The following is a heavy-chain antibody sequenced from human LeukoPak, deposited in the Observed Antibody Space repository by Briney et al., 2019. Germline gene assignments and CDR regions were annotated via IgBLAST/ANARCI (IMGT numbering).Heavy chain of an antibody. V-gene: IGHV3-7*01. CDR3: PRAVAVNLFDP. CDR2: KKQYGSDI. CDR1: GLTLCSYW. Sequence: GGPLRLSCAASGLTLCSYWESWVRKAPGKGLEWVANKKQYGSDIFYVDSVKGRLTIPRDNAKNSVYLQMNSLRAEDTALYYCPRAVAVNLFDPWGQGTLVTVSS. D-gene: IGHD6-19*01. J-gene: IGHJ5*02.